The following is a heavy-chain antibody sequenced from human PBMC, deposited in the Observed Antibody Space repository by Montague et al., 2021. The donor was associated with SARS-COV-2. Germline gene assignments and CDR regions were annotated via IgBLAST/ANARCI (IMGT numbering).Heavy chain of an antibody. J-gene: IGHJ4*02. CDR2: SGST. V-gene: IGHV4-59*08. D-gene: IGHD2-15*01. CDR3: ARHYSATLPAVY. Sequence: SGSTNYNPPLTSRVTMSVDTSKNQFSLKVNSVTAADTAVYYCARHYSATLPAVYGGQGTLFTVS.